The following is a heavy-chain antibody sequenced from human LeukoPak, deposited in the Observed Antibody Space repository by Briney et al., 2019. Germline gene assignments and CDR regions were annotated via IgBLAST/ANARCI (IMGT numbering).Heavy chain of an antibody. J-gene: IGHJ4*02. CDR1: GYTFTSYG. CDR3: ARYGHPGWDCSRASCYAVDY. CDR2: ISIYNGNK. D-gene: IGHD2-2*01. Sequence: ASVKVSCKASGYTFTSYGLSGVRQAPGQGLEWMGWISIYNGNKKYAQKPQGRVTMTTDTSKNTAYMELARLNYADHAVLYFARYGHPGWDCSRASCYAVDYWGQGALVTVSS. V-gene: IGHV1-18*01.